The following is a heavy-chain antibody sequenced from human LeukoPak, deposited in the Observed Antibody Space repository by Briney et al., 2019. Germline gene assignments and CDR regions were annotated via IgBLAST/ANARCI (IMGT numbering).Heavy chain of an antibody. Sequence: GGSLRLSCSASGFTFSSYAMHWVRQAPGKGLEYVSAISSNGGSTYYADSVKGRFTISRDNSKNTLYLQMNSLRTEDTAIYYCATVDDLDAFGIWGQGTMVTVSS. CDR2: ISSNGGST. J-gene: IGHJ3*02. CDR3: ATVDDLDAFGI. D-gene: IGHD2-2*03. V-gene: IGHV3-64*04. CDR1: GFTFSSYA.